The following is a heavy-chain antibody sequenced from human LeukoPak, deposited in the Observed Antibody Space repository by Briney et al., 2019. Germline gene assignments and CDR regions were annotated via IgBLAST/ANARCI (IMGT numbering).Heavy chain of an antibody. CDR1: GFTFSNAW. J-gene: IGHJ4*02. CDR3: TLNYYGSGSHW. D-gene: IGHD3-10*01. V-gene: IGHV3-15*01. CDR2: IKSKTDGGTT. Sequence: GGSLRLSCAASGFTFSNAWMSWVRQAPGKGLEWVGRIKSKTDGGTTDYAAPVKGRFTISRDDSKNTLYLQMNSLKTEDTAVYYCTLNYYGSGSHWWGQGTLVTVSS.